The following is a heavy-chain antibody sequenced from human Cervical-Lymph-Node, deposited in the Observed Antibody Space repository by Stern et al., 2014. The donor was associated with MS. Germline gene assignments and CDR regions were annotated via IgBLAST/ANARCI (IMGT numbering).Heavy chain of an antibody. CDR1: GDTFSRFA. CDR3: AGTTTAWDNPFHFYGMDV. J-gene: IGHJ6*02. Sequence: EQLVESGAEVKKPGSSLKVSCKASGDTFSRFAFSWVRQTPGQGLELMGGIIPMSGTTNYAQKFQGIATATADESTSTANMEMTSLRYEDAAVYYCAGTTTAWDNPFHFYGMDVWGQGTTVTVSS. CDR2: IIPMSGTT. V-gene: IGHV1-69*01. D-gene: IGHD1-14*01.